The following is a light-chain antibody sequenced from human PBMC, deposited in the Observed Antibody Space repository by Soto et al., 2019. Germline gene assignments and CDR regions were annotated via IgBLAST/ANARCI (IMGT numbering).Light chain of an antibody. J-gene: IGKJ1*01. CDR1: QSVLYSSNNKNY. Sequence: DIVMTQSPDSLAVSLGERATINCKSSQSVLYSSNNKNYLAWYEQKPGQPPKLLIYWASTRESGVPDRFSGSGSGTDFPLTIRSLQAEDVAVYYCQHYYSSPPTFGQGTKVEIK. V-gene: IGKV4-1*01. CDR2: WAS. CDR3: QHYYSSPPT.